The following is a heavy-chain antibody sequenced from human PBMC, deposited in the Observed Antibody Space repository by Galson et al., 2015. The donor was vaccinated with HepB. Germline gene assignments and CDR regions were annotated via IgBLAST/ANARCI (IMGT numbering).Heavy chain of an antibody. CDR3: AIALYSDSSGYFSPPFDY. J-gene: IGHJ4*02. V-gene: IGHV3-23*01. CDR1: GFTFSSYA. CDR2: ISGSGGNT. D-gene: IGHD3-22*01. Sequence: SLRLSCAASGFTFSSYAMSWVRQAPGKGLEWVSVISGSGGNTYYADSVKGRFTISRDNSKNTLYLQMNSLRADDTAVYYCAIALYSDSSGYFSPPFDYWGQGTLVTVPS.